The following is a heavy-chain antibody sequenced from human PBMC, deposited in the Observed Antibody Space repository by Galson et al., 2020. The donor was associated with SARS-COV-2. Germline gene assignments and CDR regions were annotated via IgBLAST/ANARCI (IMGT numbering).Heavy chain of an antibody. D-gene: IGHD6-19*01. V-gene: IGHV4-38-2*02. CDR2: IYHSGST. CDR3: ARGHESAVAGILLPYYYYYMDV. Sequence: SETLSLTCTVSGYSISSGYYWGWIRQPPGKGLEWIGSIYHSGSTYYNPSLESRVTISVDTSKNQFSLKLSSVTAADTAVYYCARGHESAVAGILLPYYYYYMDVWGKGTTVTVSS. J-gene: IGHJ6*03. CDR1: GYSISSGYY.